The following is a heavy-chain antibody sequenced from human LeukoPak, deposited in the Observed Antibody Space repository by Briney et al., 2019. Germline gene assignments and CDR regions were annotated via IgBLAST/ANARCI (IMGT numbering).Heavy chain of an antibody. Sequence: ASVKVSCKASGYTFTSYDINWVRQAPGQGLEWMGWINTNTGNPTYAQGFTGRFVFSLDTSVSTAYLQISSLKAEDTAVYYCARDEGLDWNGLLDYWGQGTLVTVSS. CDR1: GYTFTSYD. D-gene: IGHD1-1*01. CDR3: ARDEGLDWNGLLDY. V-gene: IGHV7-4-1*02. J-gene: IGHJ4*02. CDR2: INTNTGNP.